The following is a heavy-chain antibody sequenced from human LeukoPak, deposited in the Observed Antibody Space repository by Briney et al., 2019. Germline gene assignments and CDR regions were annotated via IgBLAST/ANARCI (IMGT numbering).Heavy chain of an antibody. J-gene: IGHJ4*02. CDR1: GGTFSRYA. V-gene: IGHV1-69*05. CDR2: IIPIFGTA. D-gene: IGHD3-9*01. Sequence: GSSVKVSCRASGGTFSRYAISWVRQAPGQGLEWMGGIIPIFGTANYAQKSQGRVTITTDESTSTAYMELSSLRSEDTAVYYCARARYYDILTGYYHFDYWGQGTLVTVSS. CDR3: ARARYYDILTGYYHFDY.